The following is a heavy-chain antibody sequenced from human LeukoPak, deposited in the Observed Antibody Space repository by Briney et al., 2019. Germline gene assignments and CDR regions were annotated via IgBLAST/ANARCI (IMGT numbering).Heavy chain of an antibody. CDR1: GGSINSGGYC. CDR3: ARAHSDYGGNFDY. Sequence: PSETLSLTCTVSGGSINSGGYCWTWIRQHPGKGLEWIGCVYYSGSTHYNPFLQSRVSISVDTSKNQFSLKVTSATAADAAVYYCARAHSDYGGNFDYRGQGTLVTVSS. J-gene: IGHJ4*02. V-gene: IGHV4-31*03. CDR2: VYYSGST. D-gene: IGHD5-12*01.